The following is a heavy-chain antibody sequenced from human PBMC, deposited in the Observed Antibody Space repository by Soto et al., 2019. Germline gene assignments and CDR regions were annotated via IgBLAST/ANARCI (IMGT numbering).Heavy chain of an antibody. J-gene: IGHJ6*02. Sequence: QVNLVESGGGAAQAGRSLRVSCATSGFIFSAYGMHLVRQAPGKGLEWVAFINYDGSSKFYGDSVKGRFTVSRDNSKNTLFLQLNSLRGEDTATYYCARCKQKVIHCAMDVWGQGATVTVTS. CDR2: INYDGSSK. CDR3: ARCKQKVIHCAMDV. CDR1: GFIFSAYG. D-gene: IGHD2-21*01. V-gene: IGHV3-33*01.